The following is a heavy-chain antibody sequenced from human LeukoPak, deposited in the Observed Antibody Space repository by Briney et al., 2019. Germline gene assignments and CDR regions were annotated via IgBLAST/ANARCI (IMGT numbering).Heavy chain of an antibody. Sequence: GSLRLSFAASGFPFSSYAMSWVRPAPGKGLEWGSAISGSGGSTYYADSVKGRFTISRDNSKNTLYLQMNSLRAEDTAVYYCAKDPVLLWFGEFFGYWGQGTLVTVSS. V-gene: IGHV3-23*01. CDR2: ISGSGGST. CDR1: GFPFSSYA. J-gene: IGHJ4*02. CDR3: AKDPVLLWFGEFFGY. D-gene: IGHD3-10*01.